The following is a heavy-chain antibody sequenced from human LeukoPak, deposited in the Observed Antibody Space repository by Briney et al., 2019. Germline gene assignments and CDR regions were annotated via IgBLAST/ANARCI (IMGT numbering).Heavy chain of an antibody. V-gene: IGHV3-48*02. J-gene: IGHJ4*02. CDR2: ISSGSITI. CDR3: ARDVHFDY. Sequence: GESLRLSCAASGFTFSNYNMNWVRQAPGKGLEWVSYISSGSITIYYADSVKGRFTISRDNAKNSLYLQMNSLRDEDTAVYYCARDVHFDYWGQGTLVTVSS. CDR1: GFTFSNYN.